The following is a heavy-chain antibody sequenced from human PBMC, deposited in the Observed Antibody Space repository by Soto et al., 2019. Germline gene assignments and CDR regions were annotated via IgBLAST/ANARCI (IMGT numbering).Heavy chain of an antibody. CDR2: ISAYNGNT. D-gene: IGHD3-3*01. J-gene: IGHJ6*02. CDR3: ARGERSTIXGVVVQPTSFYYYGMDV. V-gene: IGHV1-18*01. Sequence: GASVKVSCKASGYTFTSYGISWVRQAPGQGLEWTGWISAYNGNTNYAQKLQGRVTMTTDTSTSTAYMELRSLRSDDTAVYYCARGERSTIXGVVVQPTSFYYYGMDVWGQGTTVTVSS. CDR1: GYTFTSYG.